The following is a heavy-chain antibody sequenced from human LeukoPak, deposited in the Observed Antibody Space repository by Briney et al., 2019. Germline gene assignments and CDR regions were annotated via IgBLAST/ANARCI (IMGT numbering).Heavy chain of an antibody. CDR2: IYTSGST. CDR1: GGSISSGSYY. Sequence: SETLSLTCTVSGGSISSGSYYWSWIRQPAGKGLEWIGRIYTSGSTNYNPSLKSRVTISVDTSKNQFSLKLSSVTAADTAVYYCARGFITIYRGFWFDSWGQGTLVTVSS. J-gene: IGHJ5*01. CDR3: ARGFITIYRGFWFDS. D-gene: IGHD3-10*01. V-gene: IGHV4-61*02.